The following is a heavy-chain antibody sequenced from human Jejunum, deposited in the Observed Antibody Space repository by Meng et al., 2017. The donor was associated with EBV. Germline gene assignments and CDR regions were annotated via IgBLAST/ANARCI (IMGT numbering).Heavy chain of an antibody. CDR3: ARGRGYDYGDS. D-gene: IGHD4/OR15-4a*01. V-gene: IGHV4-61*01. CDR2: MYYTGKA. Sequence: QVQLQDSGPGLLKPSETLSLPCSVSGDSVSGYNYWTWIRQPPGKGLKWIGNMYYTGKAIYKPSLQSRVTISVDTSKNQFSLRVTSVTAADTAIYYCARGRGYDYGDSWGQGTLVTVSS. J-gene: IGHJ5*02. CDR1: GDSVSGYNY.